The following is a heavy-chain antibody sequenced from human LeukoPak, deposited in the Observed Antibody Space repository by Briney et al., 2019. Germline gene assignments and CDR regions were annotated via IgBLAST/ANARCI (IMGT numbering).Heavy chain of an antibody. J-gene: IGHJ3*02. Sequence: GGSLRLSCAASGFTFSSYGMHWVRQAPGKRLEWVAVISYDGSNKYYADSVKGRFTISRDNSKNTLYLQMNSLRAEDTAVYYCAKDHGGIAIWGQGTMVTVSS. CDR1: GFTFSSYG. CDR2: ISYDGSNK. V-gene: IGHV3-30*18. CDR3: AKDHGGIAI. D-gene: IGHD6-13*01.